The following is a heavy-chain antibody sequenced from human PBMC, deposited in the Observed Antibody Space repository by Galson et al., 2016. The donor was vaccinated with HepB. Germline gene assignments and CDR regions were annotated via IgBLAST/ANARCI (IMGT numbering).Heavy chain of an antibody. CDR2: ISTRRTT. D-gene: IGHD1-1*01. CDR3: AKERLVRRIFDH. J-gene: IGHJ4*02. V-gene: IGHV3-23*01. CDR1: GLVFSNFG. Sequence: SLRLSCAASGLVFSNFGLSWVRQAPGKGLEWVASISTRRTTYYSDSVQGRFTISTDNANNTLYLQMNGLRAEDTAVYYCAKERLVRRIFDHWGQGTLLTVSS.